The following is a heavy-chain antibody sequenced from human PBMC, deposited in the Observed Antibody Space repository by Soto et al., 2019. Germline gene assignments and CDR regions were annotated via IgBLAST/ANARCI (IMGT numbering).Heavy chain of an antibody. J-gene: IGHJ4*02. CDR2: INAGNGNT. D-gene: IGHD2-15*01. Sequence: GASVKVSCKASGYTFTSYAMHCVRQAPGQRLEWMGWINAGNGNTKYSQKFQGRVTITRDTSASTAYMDLSSLRSEDTAVYYCARGPGGPDGPGDYWGQGTLVTVSS. CDR3: ARGPGGPDGPGDY. V-gene: IGHV1-3*01. CDR1: GYTFTSYA.